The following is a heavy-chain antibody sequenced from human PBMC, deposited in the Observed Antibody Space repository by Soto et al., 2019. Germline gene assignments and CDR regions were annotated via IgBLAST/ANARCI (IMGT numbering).Heavy chain of an antibody. D-gene: IGHD2-15*01. CDR1: GFTFSSYA. J-gene: IGHJ3*02. CDR3: ARGGYCSGGSCYSGAFDI. V-gene: IGHV3-64*01. Sequence: GGSLRLSCAASGFTFSSYAIHWVRQAPGKGLEYVSAISTNVGSTYYANSVKGKFTIYRDNSKNTVSLQMGSLRAEDMAVYYCARGGYCSGGSCYSGAFDIWGQGTMVTVSS. CDR2: ISTNVGST.